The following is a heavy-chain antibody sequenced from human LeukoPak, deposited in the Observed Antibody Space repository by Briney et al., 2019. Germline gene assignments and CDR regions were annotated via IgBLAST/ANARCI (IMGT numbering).Heavy chain of an antibody. Sequence: PAGSLRLSCAASGFTFSSYSMNWVRQAPGKGLEWVSSISSSSSYIYYADSVKGRFTISRDNAKNSLYLQMNSLRAEDTAVYYCAKHWDYYGMDVWGQGTTVTVSS. CDR3: AKHWDYYGMDV. D-gene: IGHD3-16*01. CDR2: ISSSSSYI. J-gene: IGHJ6*02. CDR1: GFTFSSYS. V-gene: IGHV3-21*01.